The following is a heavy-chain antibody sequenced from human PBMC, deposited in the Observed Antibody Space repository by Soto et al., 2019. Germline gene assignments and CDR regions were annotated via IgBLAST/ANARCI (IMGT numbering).Heavy chain of an antibody. D-gene: IGHD5-18*01. Sequence: ASVKVSCTASGYTLTSSYMLSVRQTPAQEPEWMGIINPSGGSTSYAQKFQGRVTMTRDTSASTTYMGLSSLRFEDTAVYYCTRDSRPPYGYGSSIVGLDIWGQGTMVTVSS. CDR1: GYTLTSSY. CDR2: INPSGGST. V-gene: IGHV1-46*01. J-gene: IGHJ3*02. CDR3: TRDSRPPYGYGSSIVGLDI.